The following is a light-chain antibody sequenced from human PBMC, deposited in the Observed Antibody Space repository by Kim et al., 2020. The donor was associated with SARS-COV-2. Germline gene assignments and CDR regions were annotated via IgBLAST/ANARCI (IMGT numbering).Light chain of an antibody. CDR3: GTWDSSLSAVV. CDR1: SSNIGNNY. Sequence: GQKVTISCSGSSSNIGNNYVCWSQQLPGTAPKLLIYDNSKRPSGIPDRFSGSKSGTSATLGITGLQTGDEADYYCGTWDSSLSAVVFGGGTQLTVL. V-gene: IGLV1-51*01. J-gene: IGLJ2*01. CDR2: DNS.